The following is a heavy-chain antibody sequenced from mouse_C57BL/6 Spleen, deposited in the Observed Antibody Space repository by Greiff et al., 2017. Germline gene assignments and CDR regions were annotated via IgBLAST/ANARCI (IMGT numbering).Heavy chain of an antibody. J-gene: IGHJ4*01. CDR3: ARHGYAMDY. Sequence: EVKVVESGGGLVQPGGSLKLSCAASGFTFSDYGMAWVRQAPRKGPEWVAFISNLAYSIYYADNVTGRFTISRENAKTTLYLEMSSLRSEDTAMYYCARHGYAMDYWGQGTSVTVSS. CDR2: ISNLAYSI. V-gene: IGHV5-15*01. CDR1: GFTFSDYG.